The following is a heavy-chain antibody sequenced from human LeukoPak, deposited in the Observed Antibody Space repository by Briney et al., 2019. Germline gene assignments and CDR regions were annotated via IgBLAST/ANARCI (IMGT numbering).Heavy chain of an antibody. Sequence: PSETLSLTCTVSGGSISSYYWSWIRQPPGKGLEWIGYIYYSGSTNYNPSLKSRVTISVDTSKNQFSLKLSSVTAADTAVYYCASLYDSSGYAPFQHWGRAPWSPSPQ. V-gene: IGHV4-59*01. CDR2: IYYSGST. J-gene: IGHJ1*01. CDR3: ASLYDSSGYAPFQH. D-gene: IGHD3-22*01. CDR1: GGSISSYY.